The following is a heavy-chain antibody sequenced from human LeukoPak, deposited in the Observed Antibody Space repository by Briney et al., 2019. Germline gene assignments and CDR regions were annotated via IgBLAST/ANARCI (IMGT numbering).Heavy chain of an antibody. CDR2: ISYDGSNK. CDR1: GFTFSSYA. CDR3: ARVSEWLGPFDY. J-gene: IGHJ4*02. Sequence: SGGSLRLSCAASGFTFSSYAMHWVRQAPGKGLEWVAVISYDGSNKYYADSVKGRFTISRDNSKNTLYLQMNSLRAEDTAVYYCARVSEWLGPFDYWGQGTLVTVSS. D-gene: IGHD6-19*01. V-gene: IGHV3-30-3*01.